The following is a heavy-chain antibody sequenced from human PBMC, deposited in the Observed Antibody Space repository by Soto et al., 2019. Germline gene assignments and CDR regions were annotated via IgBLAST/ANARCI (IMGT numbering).Heavy chain of an antibody. Sequence: SETLSLTCAVYGGSFSGYYWSWIRQPPGKGLEWIGEINHSGSTNYNPSLKSRVTISVDTSKNQFSLKLSSVTAADTAVYYCARTSPRERGYADYVGYWGQGTLVTVSS. CDR3: ARTSPRERGYADYVGY. CDR1: GGSFSGYY. CDR2: INHSGST. D-gene: IGHD5-12*01. J-gene: IGHJ4*02. V-gene: IGHV4-34*01.